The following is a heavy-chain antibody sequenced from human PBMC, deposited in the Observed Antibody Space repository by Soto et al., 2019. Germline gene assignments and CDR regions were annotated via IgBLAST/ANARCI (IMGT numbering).Heavy chain of an antibody. J-gene: IGHJ2*01. D-gene: IGHD4-17*01. Sequence: QVQLVESGGGVVQPGRSLTLYCAASGFTLSSCGIHWVRQAPGKGLEWLVVISHDGNNMYYADSVKGQFTISGYDSMNTLYLQRTGLRSADTSVDYWAKDGDSAVTTFTCCHCDLLGRGTLLTVCS. CDR1: GFTLSSCG. CDR2: ISHDGNNM. V-gene: IGHV3-30*18. CDR3: AKDGDSAVTTFTCCHCDL.